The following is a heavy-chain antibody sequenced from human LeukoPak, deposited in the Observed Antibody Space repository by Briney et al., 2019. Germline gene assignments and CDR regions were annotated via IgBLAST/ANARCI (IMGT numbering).Heavy chain of an antibody. V-gene: IGHV3-48*02. CDR1: GFAFSDYS. CDR2: ISSSDTTI. Sequence: QTGGSLRLSCAASGFAFSDYSMNWVRQAPGKGLEWVSYISSSDTTIHYADSVKGRFTISRDNAKNSIYLEMNRLRDEDTAVYYCARVHRGYSYGRLDYWGQGTLVTVSS. D-gene: IGHD5-18*01. J-gene: IGHJ4*02. CDR3: ARVHRGYSYGRLDY.